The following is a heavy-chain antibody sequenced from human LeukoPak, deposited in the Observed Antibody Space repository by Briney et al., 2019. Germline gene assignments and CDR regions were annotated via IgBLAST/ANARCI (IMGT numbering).Heavy chain of an antibody. D-gene: IGHD2-21*02. CDR1: GGSMSSYY. J-gene: IGHJ5*02. Sequence: PSETLSLTCTVSGGSMSSYYWSWIRQPPGKGLEWIGYISYSGSTNYNPSLKNRITISVDTSKNQFSLKLSSVTAADTAVYYCARSGVTALSWVDPWGQGTLVTVSS. V-gene: IGHV4-59*08. CDR3: ARSGVTALSWVDP. CDR2: ISYSGST.